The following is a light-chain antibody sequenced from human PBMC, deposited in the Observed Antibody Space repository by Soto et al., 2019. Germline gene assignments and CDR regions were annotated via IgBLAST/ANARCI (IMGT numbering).Light chain of an antibody. Sequence: QSALTQPASVSGSPGQSITISCTGTSSDVGGYNYVSWYQQHTGKAPKLMIYEVSNRPSGVSNRFSGSKSGNTASLTISGLQAEDEADYYCSSYTSSSTLVFGGGTKVPVL. CDR3: SSYTSSSTLV. V-gene: IGLV2-14*01. J-gene: IGLJ3*02. CDR2: EVS. CDR1: SSDVGGYNY.